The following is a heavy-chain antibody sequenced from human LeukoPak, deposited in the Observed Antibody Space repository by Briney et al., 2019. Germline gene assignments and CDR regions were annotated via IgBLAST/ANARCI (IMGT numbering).Heavy chain of an antibody. CDR2: IYYSGST. CDR1: GGSISSSSYY. D-gene: IGHD3-9*01. Sequence: PSETLSLTCTVSGGSISSSSYYWGWIRQPPGKGLEWIGSIYYSGSTYYNPSLKSRVTISVDTSKNQFSLKLSSVTAADTAVYYCARDAADILTGYYKVFDYWGQGTLVTVSS. J-gene: IGHJ4*02. V-gene: IGHV4-39*07. CDR3: ARDAADILTGYYKVFDY.